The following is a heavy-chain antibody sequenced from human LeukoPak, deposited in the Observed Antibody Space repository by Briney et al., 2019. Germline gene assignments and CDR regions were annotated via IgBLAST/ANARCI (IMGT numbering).Heavy chain of an antibody. CDR1: GFTFDRHT. D-gene: IGHD3-3*01. CDR3: TKDMEWGMDV. Sequence: GGSLRLSCAASGFTFDRHTMHWVRQPPGKGPEWVSLIGWDGTNIDYADSVKGRFTIPRDNSKNFVYLQMHSLRTEDTALYYCTKDMEWGMDVWGQGTTVIVSS. J-gene: IGHJ6*02. V-gene: IGHV3-43*01. CDR2: IGWDGTNI.